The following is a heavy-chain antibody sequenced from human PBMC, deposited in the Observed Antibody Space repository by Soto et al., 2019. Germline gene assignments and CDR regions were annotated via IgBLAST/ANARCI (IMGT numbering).Heavy chain of an antibody. J-gene: IGHJ4*02. V-gene: IGHV4-4*02. CDR1: GDSISKNYW. CDR2: IYQSGDT. D-gene: IGHD3-10*01. Sequence: QVYLQESGPGLVKPSGTLSLTCSVSGDSISKNYWWSWVRQSPGKGLEWIGDIYQSGDTKYDPSLKSRVLMSVDTFNNQFSLTLRSVTAADTAIYFCARLRGFGLLDYWGQGMLVTVSS. CDR3: ARLRGFGLLDY.